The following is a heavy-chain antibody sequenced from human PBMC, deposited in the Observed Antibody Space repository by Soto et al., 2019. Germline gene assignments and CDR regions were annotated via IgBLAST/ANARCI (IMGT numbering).Heavy chain of an antibody. D-gene: IGHD3-10*01. CDR3: ARGYFDSGHGYDL. CDR1: GHLFNNHW. Sequence: GESLKISCKGPGHLFNNHWIGWVRQTPGKGLEWMGLIFTRDSETKTSPSFQGHVSFSVDNSINTVYLQWTSLKTTDTGIYFCARGYFDSGHGYDLWGQGTLVTSPQ. CDR2: IFTRDSET. J-gene: IGHJ5*02. V-gene: IGHV5-51*01.